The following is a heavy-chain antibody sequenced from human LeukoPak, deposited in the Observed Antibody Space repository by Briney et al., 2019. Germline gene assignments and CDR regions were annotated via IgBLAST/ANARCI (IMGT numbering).Heavy chain of an antibody. V-gene: IGHV4-59*04. Sequence: SETLSLTCTVYGGSISSYYWSWIRQPPGKGLEWIGYIYHSGSTYYNPSLKSRVTISVDRSKNQFSLKLSSVTAADTAVYYCAVALIALDYWGQGTLVTVSS. CDR1: GGSISSYY. CDR2: IYHSGST. J-gene: IGHJ4*02. D-gene: IGHD3-16*01. CDR3: AVALIALDY.